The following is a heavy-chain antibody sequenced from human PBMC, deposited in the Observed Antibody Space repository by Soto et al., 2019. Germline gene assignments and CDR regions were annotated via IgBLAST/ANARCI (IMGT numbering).Heavy chain of an antibody. J-gene: IGHJ4*02. Sequence: GESLKISCKGSGYTFSKYWSGWVRQTPGKGLEWMGMIYPGDSDARYSPSFEGKVTFSVDKSINTAYLHWNSLKASATAMYYCARQGAEYNTMSHYWGQGTLVTVSS. CDR1: GYTFSKYW. CDR2: IYPGDSDA. D-gene: IGHD1-20*01. CDR3: ARQGAEYNTMSHY. V-gene: IGHV5-51*01.